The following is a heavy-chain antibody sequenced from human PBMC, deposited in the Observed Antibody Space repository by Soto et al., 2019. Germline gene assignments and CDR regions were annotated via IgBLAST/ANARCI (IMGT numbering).Heavy chain of an antibody. V-gene: IGHV1-24*01. J-gene: IGHJ4*02. CDR1: GYTLTELS. CDR3: ATVPYSGSYYDVPFDY. CDR2: FDPEDGET. Sequence: ASVKVFCKVSGYTLTELSMHWVRQAPGKGIEWMGGFDPEDGETIYAQKFQGRVTMTEDTSTDTAYMELSSLRSEDTAVYYCATVPYSGSYYDVPFDYRGQGSLVTVS. D-gene: IGHD1-26*01.